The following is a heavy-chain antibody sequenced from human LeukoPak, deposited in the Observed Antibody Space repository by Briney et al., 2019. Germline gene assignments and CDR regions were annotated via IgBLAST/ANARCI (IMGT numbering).Heavy chain of an antibody. CDR2: IYYSGST. V-gene: IGHV4-59*06. J-gene: IGHJ2*01. CDR1: GGSISSYY. CDR3: ARDPGKWELLWYFDL. Sequence: SETLSLTCTVSGGSISSYYWSWIRQPPGKGLEWIGYIYYSGSTYYNPSLKSRVTISVDTSKNQFSLKLSSVTAADTAVYYCARDPGKWELLWYFDLWGRGTLVTVSS. D-gene: IGHD1-26*01.